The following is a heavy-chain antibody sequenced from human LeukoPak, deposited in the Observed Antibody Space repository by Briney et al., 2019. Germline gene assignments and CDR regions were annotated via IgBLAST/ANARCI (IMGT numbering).Heavy chain of an antibody. V-gene: IGHV1-2*02. CDR3: ARVLPYYGSGSYYGLFDY. CDR1: GYTFTGYY. J-gene: IGHJ4*02. Sequence: ASVKVSCKASGYTFTGYYMHWVRQAPGQGLEWMGWINPNSGGTNYAQKFQGRVTMTRDTSISTAYMELSRLRSDDTAVYYCARVLPYYGSGSYYGLFDYWGQGTLVTVSS. D-gene: IGHD3-10*01. CDR2: INPNSGGT.